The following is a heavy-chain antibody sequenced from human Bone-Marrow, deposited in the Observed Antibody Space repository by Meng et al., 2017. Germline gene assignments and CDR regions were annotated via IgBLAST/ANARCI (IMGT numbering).Heavy chain of an antibody. CDR1: GYTSPDYW. J-gene: IGHJ4*02. V-gene: IGHV1-2*06. CDR3: ARDEDISAAGKLFGDY. D-gene: IGHD6-13*01. Sequence: QVHLVQSGAEVKKPGASVKFSCKASGYTSPDYWLHWLRRAPGQGPEWMGRINPKSGDTHYAQRFQGRVTMTGDTSISTAYMELSGLRSDDTAMYYCARDEDISAAGKLFGDYWGQGTLVTASS. CDR2: INPKSGDT.